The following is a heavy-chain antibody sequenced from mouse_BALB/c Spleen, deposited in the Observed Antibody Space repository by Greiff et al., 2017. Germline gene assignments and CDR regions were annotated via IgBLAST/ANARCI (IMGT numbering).Heavy chain of an antibody. CDR1: SYTFTDYA. V-gene: IGHV1-67*01. D-gene: IGHD2-3*01. J-gene: IGHJ2*01. CDR3: AREGNGYYY. CDR2: ISTYYGNT. Sequence: QVQLQQSGPELVRPGVSVKISCKGSSYTFTDYAMHWVKQSHAKSLEWIGVISTYYGNTNYNQKFKGKATMTVDKSSSTAYMELARLTSEDSAVYYCAREGNGYYYWGQGTTLTVSS.